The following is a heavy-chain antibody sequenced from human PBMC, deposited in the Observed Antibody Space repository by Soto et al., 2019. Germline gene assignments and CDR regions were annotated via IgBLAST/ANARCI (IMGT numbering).Heavy chain of an antibody. CDR3: ARQIYDSDTGPNFQYYFDS. Sequence: PGESLKISCKGSGYSFASYWITWVRQKPGKGLEWMGRIDPSDSQTYYSASFRGHVTISVTKSITTVFLQWSSLRASDTAMYYCARQIYDSDTGPNFQYYFDSWGQGTPVTVSS. CDR2: IDPSDSQT. V-gene: IGHV5-10-1*01. J-gene: IGHJ4*02. D-gene: IGHD3-22*01. CDR1: GYSFASYW.